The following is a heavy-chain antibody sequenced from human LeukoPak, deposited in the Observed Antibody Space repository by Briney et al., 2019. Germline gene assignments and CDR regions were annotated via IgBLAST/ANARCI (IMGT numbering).Heavy chain of an antibody. Sequence: GASVKVSCKASGYTFTGYYMHWVRQAPGQGLEWMGLINPNSGGTNYAQKFQGRVTMTRDTSISTAYMELSRLRSDDTAVYYCVRDAYTMVRGYHNPPGYWGQGTLVTVSS. J-gene: IGHJ4*02. CDR2: INPNSGGT. CDR3: VRDAYTMVRGYHNPPGY. CDR1: GYTFTGYY. V-gene: IGHV1-2*02. D-gene: IGHD3-10*01.